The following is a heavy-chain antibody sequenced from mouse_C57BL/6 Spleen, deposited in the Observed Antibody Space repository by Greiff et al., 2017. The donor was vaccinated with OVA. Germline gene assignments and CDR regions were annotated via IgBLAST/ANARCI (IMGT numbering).Heavy chain of an antibody. D-gene: IGHD1-1*01. J-gene: IGHJ3*01. Sequence: EVQLQQSGPELVKPGASVKISCKASGYTFTDYYMNWVKQSHGKSLEWIGDINPNNGGTSYNQKFKGKATLTVDKSSSTAYMELRSLTSEDSAVYYCAIDYYGSSYDAYWGQVTLVTVSA. V-gene: IGHV1-26*01. CDR2: INPNNGGT. CDR3: AIDYYGSSYDAY. CDR1: GYTFTDYY.